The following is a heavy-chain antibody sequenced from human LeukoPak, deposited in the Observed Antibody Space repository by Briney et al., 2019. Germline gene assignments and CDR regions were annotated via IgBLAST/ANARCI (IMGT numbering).Heavy chain of an antibody. CDR1: GGSISSGGYS. J-gene: IGHJ4*02. CDR2: IYHSGST. CDR3: AREGGSGSLDY. Sequence: PSQTLSLTCAVSGGSISSGGYSWSWIRQPPGKGLEWIGYIYHSGSTYYNPSLKSRVTISVDRSKNQFSLKLSSVTAADTAVYYCAREGGSGSLDYWGQGTLVTVFS. D-gene: IGHD3-10*01. V-gene: IGHV4-30-2*01.